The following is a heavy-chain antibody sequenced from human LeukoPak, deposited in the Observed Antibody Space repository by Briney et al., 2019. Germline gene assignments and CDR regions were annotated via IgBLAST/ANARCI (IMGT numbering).Heavy chain of an antibody. CDR3: ALRGSSYYDFWSGYNWFDP. V-gene: IGHV1-8*03. J-gene: IGHJ5*02. CDR2: MNPNSGNT. CDR1: GYTFTSYD. Sequence: ASVKVSCKASGYTFTSYDINWVRQATGQGLEWIGWMNPNSGNTGYAQKFQGRVTIIRNTSISTAYMELSSLRSEDTAVYYCALRGSSYYDFWSGYNWFDPWGQGTLVTVSS. D-gene: IGHD3-3*01.